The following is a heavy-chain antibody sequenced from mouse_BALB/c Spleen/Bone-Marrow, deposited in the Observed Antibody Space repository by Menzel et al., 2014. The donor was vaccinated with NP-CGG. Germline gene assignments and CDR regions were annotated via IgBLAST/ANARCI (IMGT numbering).Heavy chain of an antibody. D-gene: IGHD1-2*01. CDR2: INPDSITI. CDR1: GFDFSRFW. J-gene: IGHJ4*01. CDR3: ARLHYYGYVAY. V-gene: IGHV4-1*02. Sequence: DVKLQESGGGLVQPGGSLKLSCAASGFDFSRFWMTWVRRAPGKGLEWIGEINPDSITINYTPSLKDMFIISRDNAKNTLYLQMGKVRSEDTALYYCARLHYYGYVAYWGQGTSVTVSS.